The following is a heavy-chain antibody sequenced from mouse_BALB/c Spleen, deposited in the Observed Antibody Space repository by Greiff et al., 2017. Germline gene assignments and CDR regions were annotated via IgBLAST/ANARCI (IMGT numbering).Heavy chain of an antibody. CDR2: ISSGGSYT. CDR3: TRDGNYAWFAY. Sequence: DVHLVESGGGLVKPGGSLKLSCAASGFTFSSYTMSWVRQTPEKRLEWVATISSGGSYTYYPDSVKGRFTISRDNAKNTLYLQMSSLKSEDTAMYYCTRDGNYAWFAYWGQGTLVTVSA. CDR1: GFTFSSYT. J-gene: IGHJ3*01. V-gene: IGHV5-6-4*01. D-gene: IGHD2-1*01.